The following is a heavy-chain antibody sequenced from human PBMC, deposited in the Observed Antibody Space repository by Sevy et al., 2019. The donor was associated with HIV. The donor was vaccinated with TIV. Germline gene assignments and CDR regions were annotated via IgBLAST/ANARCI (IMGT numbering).Heavy chain of an antibody. CDR3: ARDGGYSVKWYPLY. CDR2: ISYEGTET. Sequence: GGSLRLSCAASGFAFSTHAMHWVRQAPGKGLEWVAVISYEGTETFYAASVEGRFTISRDKSMNMLSLQINSLRPEDTAVYYCARDGGYSVKWYPLYWGHGTLVTVSS. V-gene: IGHV3-30-3*01. J-gene: IGHJ4*01. D-gene: IGHD1-26*01. CDR1: GFAFSTHA.